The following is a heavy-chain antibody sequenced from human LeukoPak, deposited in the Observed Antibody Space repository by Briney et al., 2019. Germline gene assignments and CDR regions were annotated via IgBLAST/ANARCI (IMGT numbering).Heavy chain of an antibody. D-gene: IGHD2-2*01. CDR2: ISGSGGST. CDR3: AKDLGLYCSSTSCLGSDAFDI. CDR1: GFTFSSYA. J-gene: IGHJ3*02. Sequence: GGSLRLSCAASGFTFSSYAMSWVRQAPGKGLEWVSAISGSGGSTYYADSVKGRFTISRDNSKNTLYLQMNSLRAEDTAVYYCAKDLGLYCSSTSCLGSDAFDIWGQGTMVIVSA. V-gene: IGHV3-23*01.